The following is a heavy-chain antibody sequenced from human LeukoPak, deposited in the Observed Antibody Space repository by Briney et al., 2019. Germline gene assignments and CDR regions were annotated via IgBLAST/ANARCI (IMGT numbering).Heavy chain of an antibody. D-gene: IGHD2-2*01. CDR3: ARRGYCSSTSCYEYWFDP. Sequence: SETLSLTCTVSGGSISSSSYYWGWIRPPPGKGLEWSGIIYYSGSTYYNPSLKSRLTISVDTSKNQFSLKLSPVTATDTAVYYCARRGYCSSTSCYEYWFDPWGQGTLVTVSS. CDR1: GGSISSSSYY. CDR2: IYYSGST. J-gene: IGHJ5*02. V-gene: IGHV4-39*01.